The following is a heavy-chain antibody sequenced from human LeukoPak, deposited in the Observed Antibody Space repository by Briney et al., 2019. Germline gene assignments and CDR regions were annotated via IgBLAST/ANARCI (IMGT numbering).Heavy chain of an antibody. D-gene: IGHD6-19*01. CDR1: GFTFSSFA. Sequence: PGGSLRLSCAASGFTFSSFAMSRVRQTPGKELEWVSTISHDGGSTYFADSVKGRFTISRDNSKSTLYLQMNSLRAEDTALYFCAKDFSSGLFDYWGQGTLVAVSS. CDR2: ISHDGGST. V-gene: IGHV3-23*01. CDR3: AKDFSSGLFDY. J-gene: IGHJ4*02.